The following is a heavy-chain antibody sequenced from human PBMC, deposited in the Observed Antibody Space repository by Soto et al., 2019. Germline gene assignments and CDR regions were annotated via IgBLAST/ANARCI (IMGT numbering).Heavy chain of an antibody. CDR1: GGTFRFYT. Sequence: ASVKVSCKASGGTFRFYTINWVRQAPGLGLEWVGRINPIVSMSNYAQKFQGRVSMTADKSTSTAYMELRSLRSDDTAMYFCAASYGSGYRAFDYWGQGALVTVSS. V-gene: IGHV1-69*02. CDR3: AASYGSGYRAFDY. J-gene: IGHJ4*02. D-gene: IGHD3-10*01. CDR2: INPIVSMS.